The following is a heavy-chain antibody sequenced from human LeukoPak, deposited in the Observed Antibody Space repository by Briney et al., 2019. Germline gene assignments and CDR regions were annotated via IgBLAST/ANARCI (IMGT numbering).Heavy chain of an antibody. V-gene: IGHV4-59*01. Sequence: SETLSLTCTVSGGSISSYYWSWIRQPPGKGLEWIGYIYYSGSTNYNPSLKSRVTISVDTSKNQFSLKLSSVTAADTAVYYCARDRAGVAWFDPWGQGTLVTVSS. D-gene: IGHD3-3*01. J-gene: IGHJ5*02. CDR1: GGSISSYY. CDR3: ARDRAGVAWFDP. CDR2: IYYSGST.